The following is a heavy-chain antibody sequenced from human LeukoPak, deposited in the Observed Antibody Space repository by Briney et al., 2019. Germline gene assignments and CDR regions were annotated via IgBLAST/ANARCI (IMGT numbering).Heavy chain of an antibody. V-gene: IGHV3-11*01. CDR1: GFTFSDYY. CDR2: ISSGGNTL. Sequence: GGSLRLSCAASGFTFSDYYMSWIRQAPGKGLEWISYISSGGNTLYYADSVKGRFTISRDNAKNSLYLQMNSLRAEDTAVYYCARGSISVAAAGRIDYWGQGTLVTVSS. J-gene: IGHJ4*02. CDR3: ARGSISVAAAGRIDY. D-gene: IGHD6-13*01.